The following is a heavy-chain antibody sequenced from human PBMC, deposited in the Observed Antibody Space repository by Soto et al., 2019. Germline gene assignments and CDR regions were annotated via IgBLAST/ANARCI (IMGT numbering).Heavy chain of an antibody. CDR1: GGSISSYY. D-gene: IGHD3-10*01. CDR3: GRAGYSYGSGSSYSYYGMDV. Sequence: PSETLSLTCTVSGGSISSYYWSWIRQRAGKGLEWIGRSYTSGSTNYNPSLKSRGTMSVDTSKNQFSLKLSSVTAADTAVDYCGRAGYSYGSGSSYSYYGMDVWGQGTPVTVSS. J-gene: IGHJ6*02. CDR2: SYTSGST. V-gene: IGHV4-4*07.